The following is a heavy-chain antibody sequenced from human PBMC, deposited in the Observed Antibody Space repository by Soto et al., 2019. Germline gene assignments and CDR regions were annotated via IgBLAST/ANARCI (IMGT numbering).Heavy chain of an antibody. CDR3: AREPIN. Sequence: QVQLQESGQGLVKPSQTLSLTCTVSGGSISSGGYYWSWIRQHPGKGLEWIGYIDYSGSTYNNPTLQSRITISVDTSKNQLSLKLSSVTAAHTAVYYCAREPINWGQGTLVTVSS. J-gene: IGHJ4*02. CDR2: IDYSGST. V-gene: IGHV4-31*03. CDR1: GGSISSGGYY. D-gene: IGHD5-12*01.